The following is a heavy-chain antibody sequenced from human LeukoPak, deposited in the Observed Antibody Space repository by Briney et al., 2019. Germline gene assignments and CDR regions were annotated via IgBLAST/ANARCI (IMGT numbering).Heavy chain of an antibody. Sequence: GGSLRLSCAASGFAFSNYEMIWVRQAPGKEPVWVSYISSSGGLTYYADSVKGRFTVSRDNAKDSLFLHMNSLRVEDTAIYYCARDSLHDYGGTGYGYYFDYWGQGTLATVSS. D-gene: IGHD4/OR15-4a*01. V-gene: IGHV3-48*03. CDR3: ARDSLHDYGGTGYGYYFDY. CDR1: GFAFSNYE. CDR2: ISSSGGLT. J-gene: IGHJ4*02.